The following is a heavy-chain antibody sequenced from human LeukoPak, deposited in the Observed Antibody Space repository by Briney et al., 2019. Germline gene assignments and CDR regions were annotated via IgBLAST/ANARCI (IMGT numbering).Heavy chain of an antibody. CDR3: AKDGRMGATDEAFDI. V-gene: IGHV3-23*01. Sequence: PGGSLRLSCAASGFTFSNYAMSWVRQAPGKGLEWVSAISGSGGSTYYADSVKGRFTISRDNFENTLYLQMNSLRAEDTAVYYCAKDGRMGATDEAFDIWGQGTMVTVSS. D-gene: IGHD1-26*01. CDR1: GFTFSNYA. J-gene: IGHJ3*02. CDR2: ISGSGGST.